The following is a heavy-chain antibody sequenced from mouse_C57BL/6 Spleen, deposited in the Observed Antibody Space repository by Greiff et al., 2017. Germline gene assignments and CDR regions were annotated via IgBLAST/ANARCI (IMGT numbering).Heavy chain of an antibody. D-gene: IGHD1-1*01. Sequence: QVQLQQPGAELVMPGASVKLSCKASGYTFTSYWMHWVKQRPGQGLEWIGEIAPSDSYTNSTQKFKGKSTLTVDKSSSTAYMQLSSLTSEDSAVYYCARSGGSSYWYFDVWGTGTTVTVSS. CDR1: GYTFTSYW. J-gene: IGHJ1*03. CDR3: ARSGGSSYWYFDV. CDR2: IAPSDSYT. V-gene: IGHV1-69*01.